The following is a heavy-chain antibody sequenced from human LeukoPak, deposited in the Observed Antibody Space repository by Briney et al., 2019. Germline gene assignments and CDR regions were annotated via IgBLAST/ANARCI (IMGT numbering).Heavy chain of an antibody. Sequence: ASVKVSCTASGYTFTSYAMHWVRQAPGQRLEWMGWINAGNGNTKYSQEFQGRVTITRDTSASTAYTELSSLRSEDMAVYYCARGPETVEHYFDYWGQGTLVTVSS. CDR2: INAGNGNT. V-gene: IGHV1-3*03. CDR3: ARGPETVEHYFDY. J-gene: IGHJ4*02. CDR1: GYTFTSYA. D-gene: IGHD4-23*01.